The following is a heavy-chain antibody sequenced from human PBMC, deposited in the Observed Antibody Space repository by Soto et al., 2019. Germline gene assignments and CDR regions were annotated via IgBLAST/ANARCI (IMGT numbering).Heavy chain of an antibody. CDR1: GGSINNSSFY. J-gene: IGHJ4*02. CDR3: ARRPLVRGIIPYYFDS. D-gene: IGHD3-10*01. Sequence: QLQLQESGPGLEKPSETLSLTCTVSGGSINNSSFYWGWVRQPPEKRLEWIGSIYYSGSAYYNPSLKSRLTISVDTSKNQFSLNLSSVTAADTAVYFCARRPLVRGIIPYYFDSWGQGTLVTVSS. CDR2: IYYSGSA. V-gene: IGHV4-39*01.